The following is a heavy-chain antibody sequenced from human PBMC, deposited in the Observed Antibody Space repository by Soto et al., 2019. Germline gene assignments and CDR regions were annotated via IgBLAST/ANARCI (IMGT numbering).Heavy chain of an antibody. CDR1: GGSISSSSNH. J-gene: IGHJ4*02. Sequence: SETLSLTCTVSGGSISSSSNHWVWIRQPPGKGLEWIGNIYYSENTYYNPSLKSRVTISVDTSKNQFSLRLTSVTAADTAVYYCATHPPYGPLDHWGQGTLVTVSS. CDR2: IYYSENT. D-gene: IGHD4-17*01. CDR3: ATHPPYGPLDH. V-gene: IGHV4-39*01.